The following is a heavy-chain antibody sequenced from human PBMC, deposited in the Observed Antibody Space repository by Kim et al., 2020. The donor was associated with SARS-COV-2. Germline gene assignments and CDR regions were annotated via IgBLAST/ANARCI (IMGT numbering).Heavy chain of an antibody. CDR1: GFTFSSYG. CDR3: AKDFLGYSSSLEDY. D-gene: IGHD6-13*01. V-gene: IGHV3-30*18. J-gene: IGHJ4*02. CDR2: ISYDGSNK. Sequence: GGSLRLSCAASGFTFSSYGMHWVRQAPGKGLEWVAVISYDGSNKYYADSVKGRFTISRDNSKNTLYLQMNSLRAEDTAVYYCAKDFLGYSSSLEDYWGQGTLVTVSS.